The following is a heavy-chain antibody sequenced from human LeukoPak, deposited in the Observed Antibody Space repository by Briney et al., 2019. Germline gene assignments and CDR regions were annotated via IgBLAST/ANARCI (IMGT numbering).Heavy chain of an antibody. J-gene: IGHJ4*02. Sequence: GGSLRLSCAASGFTFSSYEMNWVPQSPGKGVEWLSYIYSSGSNIYYADSVKGRFTISRDNAKNSLYLQMNSLRAEDTAVYYCAREGGDGYNVGFDYWGQGTLVTVSS. V-gene: IGHV3-48*03. CDR1: GFTFSSYE. D-gene: IGHD5-24*01. CDR3: AREGGDGYNVGFDY. CDR2: IYSSGSNI.